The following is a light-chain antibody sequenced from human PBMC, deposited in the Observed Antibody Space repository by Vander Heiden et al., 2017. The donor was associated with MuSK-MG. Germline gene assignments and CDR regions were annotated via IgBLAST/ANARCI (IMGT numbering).Light chain of an antibody. Sequence: QSALTQPPSASGSPGQSVTISCTGTSSDVGGYNYVSWYQHHPGKAPKLMIYEGTRRPSGVPGRFSGTKAGNTASLTVSGHQDDEEADYYCSSNAGNDKYVFGTGTRVTVL. CDR3: SSNAGNDKYV. V-gene: IGLV2-8*01. CDR1: SSDVGGYNY. CDR2: EGT. J-gene: IGLJ1*01.